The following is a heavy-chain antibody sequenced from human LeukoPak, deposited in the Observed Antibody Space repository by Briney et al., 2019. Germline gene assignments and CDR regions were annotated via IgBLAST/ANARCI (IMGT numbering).Heavy chain of an antibody. CDR2: ISYDGSNK. Sequence: PGGSLRLSCAASGFTFSSYAMHWVRQAPGKGLEWVAVISYDGSNKYYADSVKGRFTISRDNSKNTLYLQMNSLRAEDTAVYYCARESVAGKLNWFDPWGQGTPVTVSS. CDR3: ARESVAGKLNWFDP. D-gene: IGHD6-19*01. CDR1: GFTFSSYA. V-gene: IGHV3-30-3*01. J-gene: IGHJ5*02.